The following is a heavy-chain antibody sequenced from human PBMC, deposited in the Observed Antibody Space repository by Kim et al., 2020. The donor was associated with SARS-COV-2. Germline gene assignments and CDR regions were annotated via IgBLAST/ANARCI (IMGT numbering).Heavy chain of an antibody. J-gene: IGHJ6*01. CDR2: INHGGTT. V-gene: IGHV4-34*01. CDR3: ARRYCSTTSCYTYYGMDV. Sequence: SETLSLTCGNNGGSSSPYYWSWIRQPPGKGLEWIGEINHGGTTNYNPSLKSRITMSLDTSKNQFSLKLSSVTAADTAIYYCARRYCSTTSCYTYYGMDV. CDR1: GGSSSPYY. D-gene: IGHD2-2*02.